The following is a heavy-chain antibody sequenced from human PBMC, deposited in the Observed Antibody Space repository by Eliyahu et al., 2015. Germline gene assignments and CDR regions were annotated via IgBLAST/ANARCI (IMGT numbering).Heavy chain of an antibody. V-gene: IGHV3-53*01. J-gene: IGHJ4*02. CDR3: ARDLGAYKRAFDY. CDR2: MYXGGVT. CDR1: GFTVSSNY. D-gene: IGHD3-16*01. Sequence: EVQLVESGGGLLQPGGSLRLSCPASGFTVSSNYMXXVRQAPGKGLEWLSVMYXGGVTYYADSVKGRFTISRDNSKNTLYLQMNSLRADDTAVYYCARDLGAYKRAFDYWGQGTLVTVSS.